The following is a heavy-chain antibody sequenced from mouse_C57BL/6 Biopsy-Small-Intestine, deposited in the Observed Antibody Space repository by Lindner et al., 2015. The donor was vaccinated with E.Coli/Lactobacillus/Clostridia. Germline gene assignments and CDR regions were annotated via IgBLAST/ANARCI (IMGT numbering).Heavy chain of an antibody. Sequence: VQLQESGPGLVAPSQSLSITCTVSGFSLTSYAISWVRQPPGKGLEWLGVIRTGGGTNYNSALKSGLSISKDNSKSQVFLKMNSLQTDDTARYYCATSGYGSHYFDYWGQGTTLTVSS. CDR3: ATSGYGSHYFDY. CDR1: GFSLTSYA. V-gene: IGHV2-9-1*01. D-gene: IGHD1-1*01. J-gene: IGHJ2*01. CDR2: IRTGGGT.